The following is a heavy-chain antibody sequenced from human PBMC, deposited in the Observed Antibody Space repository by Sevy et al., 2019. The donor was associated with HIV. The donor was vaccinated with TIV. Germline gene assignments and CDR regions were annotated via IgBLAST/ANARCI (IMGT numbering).Heavy chain of an antibody. CDR3: ATTKDYYDSSGSPFDD. CDR1: GYTFTSYY. D-gene: IGHD3-22*01. V-gene: IGHV1-24*01. CDR2: FDPEDGET. J-gene: IGHJ4*02. Sequence: ASVKVSCKASGYTFTSYYMHWVRQAPGKGPEWMGSFDPEDGETIYSQKFQGRVTMTEDTSTDTGYMELSSLRSEDTAVYYCATTKDYYDSSGSPFDDWGQGTLVTVSS.